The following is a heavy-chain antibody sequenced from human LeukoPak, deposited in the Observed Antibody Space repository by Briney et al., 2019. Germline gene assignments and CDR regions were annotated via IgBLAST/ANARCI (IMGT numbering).Heavy chain of an antibody. J-gene: IGHJ3*02. Sequence: GGSLRLSCAASGFTFSDYYMSWIRQAPGKGLEWVSYISSSGSTIYYADSVKGRFTISRDNAKNSLYLQMNSLRAEDTAVYYCARDWDNWKAHYAFDIWGQGTMVTVSS. D-gene: IGHD1-1*01. V-gene: IGHV3-11*01. CDR3: ARDWDNWKAHYAFDI. CDR1: GFTFSDYY. CDR2: ISSSGSTI.